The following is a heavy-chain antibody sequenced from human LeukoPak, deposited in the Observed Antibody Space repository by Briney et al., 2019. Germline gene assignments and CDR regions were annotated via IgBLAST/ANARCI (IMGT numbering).Heavy chain of an antibody. Sequence: SDTLSLTCAVSGDSISHHIYYWDWIRQTPGKGLEWNGAVYYTGNAYSIPSLKSRVTISVDTSDNRFSLHLSSVNAADTAIYYCARLRALSGHRGAFDSWGQETLVTDSS. CDR1: GDSISHHIYY. D-gene: IGHD5/OR15-5a*01. V-gene: IGHV4-39*01. J-gene: IGHJ3*02. CDR3: ARLRALSGHRGAFDS. CDR2: VYYTGNA.